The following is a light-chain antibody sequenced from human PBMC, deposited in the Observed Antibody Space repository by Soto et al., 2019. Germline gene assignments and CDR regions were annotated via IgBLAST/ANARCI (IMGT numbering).Light chain of an antibody. CDR3: TSYAGGNNV. Sequence: QSALTQPPSASGSPGQSVTISCTGTSSDVGGDNYVSWYQQHPGKVPKLMVYEVNKRPSGVPDRVSGAKSGNTASLTVSGLQSEDEADYYCTSYAGGNNVFGTGTKLTVL. CDR1: SSDVGGDNY. V-gene: IGLV2-8*01. J-gene: IGLJ1*01. CDR2: EVN.